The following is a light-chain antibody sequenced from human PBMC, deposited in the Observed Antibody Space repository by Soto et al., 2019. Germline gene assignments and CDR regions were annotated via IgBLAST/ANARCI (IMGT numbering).Light chain of an antibody. V-gene: IGKV1-9*01. CDR3: QQLYSYPWT. CDR1: QGISSY. Sequence: DIQLTQSPSFLSASVGDRVTITCRASQGISSYLAWYQQKPGKAPKLLIYAASTLQSGVPSRFSGSGSGTEFPLTISLQPEDFATYFCQQLYSYPWTFGQGTKVEIK. CDR2: AAS. J-gene: IGKJ1*01.